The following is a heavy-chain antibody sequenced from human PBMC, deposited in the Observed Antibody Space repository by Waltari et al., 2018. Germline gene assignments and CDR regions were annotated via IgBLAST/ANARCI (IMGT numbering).Heavy chain of an antibody. V-gene: IGHV3-72*01. CDR2: SRDKANLYTT. J-gene: IGHJ6*02. Sequence: EVQLVESGGGLVQPGGSLRRSCEDSGLPFRDHYMDWVRQAPGKGLEWVGRSRDKANLYTTEYAASVSGRFTISRDDSENSLYLQMSSLKTEDTAVYYCVRVAAAYGMNVWGRGTTVSVSS. CDR1: GLPFRDHY. D-gene: IGHD6-13*01. CDR3: VRVAAAYGMNV.